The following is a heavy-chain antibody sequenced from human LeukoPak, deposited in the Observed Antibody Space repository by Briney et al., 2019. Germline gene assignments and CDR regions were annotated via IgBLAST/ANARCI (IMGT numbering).Heavy chain of an antibody. V-gene: IGHV4-59*01. Sequence: PSETLSLTCIVSGGSLSSYYWCWIRHPPGKGLGWIGYIYDSGSTNYNPSLKSRVSISADTSKNQFSLNLSSVTAADTAVFYCASLTAAVAFDFWGQGTMVTVSS. CDR2: IYDSGST. CDR3: ASLTAAVAFDF. CDR1: GGSLSSYY. J-gene: IGHJ3*01. D-gene: IGHD2-21*02.